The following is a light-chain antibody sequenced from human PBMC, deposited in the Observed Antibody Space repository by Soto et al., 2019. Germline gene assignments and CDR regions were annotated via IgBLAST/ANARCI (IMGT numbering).Light chain of an antibody. J-gene: IGKJ5*01. CDR1: QSVSSSY. CDR2: GAS. Sequence: IVLTQSPGTLSLSPGERGTLSCRASQSVSSSYLAWYQQKPGQAPRLLIYGASSRATGIPDRFSGSGSGTDFTLTISRLEPEDFAVYYCQHYGSSPTFGQGTRLEIK. CDR3: QHYGSSPT. V-gene: IGKV3-20*01.